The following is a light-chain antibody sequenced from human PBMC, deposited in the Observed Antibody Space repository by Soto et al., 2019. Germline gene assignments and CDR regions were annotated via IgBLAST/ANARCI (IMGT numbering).Light chain of an antibody. V-gene: IGKV1-8*01. CDR2: AAS. Sequence: AIRMTQSPSSFSASTGDRVTITCRASQGISSYLAWYQRKPGKAPKLLIYAASTLQSGVPSRFSGSGSGTDFTLTISCLQSEDFATYYCQQYYSYPRTFGQRTKLEIK. CDR3: QQYYSYPRT. CDR1: QGISSY. J-gene: IGKJ2*01.